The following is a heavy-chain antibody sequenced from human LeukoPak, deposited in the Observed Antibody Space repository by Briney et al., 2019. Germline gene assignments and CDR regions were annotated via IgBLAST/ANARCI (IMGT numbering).Heavy chain of an antibody. V-gene: IGHV3-23*01. CDR2: TSGSGGST. CDR1: GFTFSSYA. J-gene: IGHJ3*02. Sequence: GGSLRLSCAASGFTFSSYAMSWVRQAPGKGLEWVSGTSGSGGSTYFADSVKGRFTVSRDNSKNTLYLQMNSLRAADTAVYYCTKGWLKTSLDGFDIWGKGTMVSVSS. D-gene: IGHD3-10*01. CDR3: TKGWLKTSLDGFDI.